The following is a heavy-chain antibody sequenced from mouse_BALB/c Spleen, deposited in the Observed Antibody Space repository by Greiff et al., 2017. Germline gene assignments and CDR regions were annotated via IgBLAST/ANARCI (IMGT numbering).Heavy chain of an antibody. V-gene: IGHV1-69*02. Sequence: QVQLQQSGAELVKPGASVKLSCKASGYTFTSYWMHWVKQRPGQGLEWIGEIDPSDSYTNYNQKFKGKATLTVDKSSSTAYMQLSSLTSEDSAVYYCARFGNYVGYAMDYWGQGTSVTVSS. CDR3: ARFGNYVGYAMDY. CDR2: IDPSDSYT. J-gene: IGHJ4*01. CDR1: GYTFTSYW. D-gene: IGHD2-1*01.